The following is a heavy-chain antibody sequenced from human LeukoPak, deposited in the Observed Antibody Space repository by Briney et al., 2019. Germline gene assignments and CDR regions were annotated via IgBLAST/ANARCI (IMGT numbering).Heavy chain of an antibody. D-gene: IGHD2-15*01. J-gene: IGHJ4*02. CDR2: INHSGST. V-gene: IGHV4-34*01. Sequence: SVTLSLTCAVYGGSFSGYYWNCIRQPPGKGLEWIGEINHSGSTNYNPSLKSRVTISVDTSKNQFSLKLSSVTAADTAVYYCARGRLVAATRGVFDYWGQGTLVTVSS. CDR3: ARGRLVAATRGVFDY. CDR1: GGSFSGYY.